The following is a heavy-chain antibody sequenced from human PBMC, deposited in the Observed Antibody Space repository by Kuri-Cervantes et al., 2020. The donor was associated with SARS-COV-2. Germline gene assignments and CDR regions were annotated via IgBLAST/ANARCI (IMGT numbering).Heavy chain of an antibody. CDR1: GYTFTSYY. D-gene: IGHD1-26*01. Sequence: ASVKVSCKASGYTFTSYYMHWVRQAPGQGLEWMGIINPSGGSTSYAQKFQGRVTMTRDTSISTAYMELSRLRSDDTAVYYCARGWDAPGYFDYWGQGTLVTVSS. CDR2: INPSGGST. V-gene: IGHV1-46*01. CDR3: ARGWDAPGYFDY. J-gene: IGHJ4*02.